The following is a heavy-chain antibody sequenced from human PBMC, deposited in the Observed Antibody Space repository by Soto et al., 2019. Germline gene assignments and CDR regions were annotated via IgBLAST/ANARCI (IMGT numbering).Heavy chain of an antibody. CDR2: IYYSGST. CDR1: GGSISTYY. J-gene: IGHJ6*02. D-gene: IGHD3-3*01. V-gene: IGHV4-59*01. Sequence: SETLSLTCTVSGGSISTYYWSWIRQPPGKGLEWIGYIYYSGSTNYNPSFKSRVTISVDTSKNQFSLNLTSVTAADTAVYYCARDQSGLGYYDFWGGPRHGMDVWGQGTTVTVSS. CDR3: ARDQSGLGYYDFWGGPRHGMDV.